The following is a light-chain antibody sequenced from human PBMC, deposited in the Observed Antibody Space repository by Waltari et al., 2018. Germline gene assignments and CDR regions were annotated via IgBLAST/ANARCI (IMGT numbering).Light chain of an antibody. J-gene: IGLJ2*01. CDR3: QAWGTGTKRE. Sequence: QVVLTQLPSASASLGASVKLTCTLSSGHSSYAIAWHQQQPEKGPRYLMKVNSDGSHSRGDGIPDRFSGSSSGAERYLTISRLQSEDEADYYCQAWGTGTKREFGGGTKLTVL. CDR2: VNSDGSH. CDR1: SGHSSYA. V-gene: IGLV4-69*01.